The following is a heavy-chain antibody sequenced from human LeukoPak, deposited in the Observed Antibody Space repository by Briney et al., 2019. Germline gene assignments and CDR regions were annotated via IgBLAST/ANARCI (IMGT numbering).Heavy chain of an antibody. CDR1: GGSISSYY. D-gene: IGHD5-12*01. CDR2: IYYSGST. Sequence: SETLSLTRTVSGGSISSYYWSWIRQPPGKGLEWIGYIYYSGSTNYNPSLKSRVTISVDTSKNQFSLKLSSVTAADTAVYYCATSLGYSGYDWIFDYWGQGTLVTVSS. CDR3: ATSLGYSGYDWIFDY. J-gene: IGHJ4*02. V-gene: IGHV4-59*01.